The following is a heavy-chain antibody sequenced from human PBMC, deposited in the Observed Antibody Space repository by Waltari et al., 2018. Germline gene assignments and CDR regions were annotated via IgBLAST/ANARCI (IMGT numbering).Heavy chain of an antibody. CDR1: GFTLSRDW. J-gene: IGHJ3*02. Sequence: EVQLVESGGGLVQPGGSLRLSCAASGFTLSRDWMSWVRQAPGKGLEWVANIMTDGSEEYYVDSVRGRFTISRDNAKNSLFLQMNSLRPEDTAVYYCARDQWFAFDIWGQGTMVTVSS. CDR2: IMTDGSEE. CDR3: ARDQWFAFDI. D-gene: IGHD3-22*01. V-gene: IGHV3-7*01.